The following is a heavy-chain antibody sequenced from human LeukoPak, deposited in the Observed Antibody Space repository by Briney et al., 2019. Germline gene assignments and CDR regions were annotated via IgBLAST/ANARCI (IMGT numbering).Heavy chain of an antibody. CDR1: GFTFSSYS. D-gene: IGHD3-9*01. Sequence: GGSLRLSCAASGFTFSSYSMNWVRQAPGKGLEWVSYISSSSSTIYYADSVKGRFTISRDNAKNSLYLQMNSLRAEDTAVYYCARGRRVTYHYYYYYYMDVWGKGTTVTVSS. V-gene: IGHV3-48*01. J-gene: IGHJ6*03. CDR3: ARGRRVTYHYYYYYYMDV. CDR2: ISSSSSTI.